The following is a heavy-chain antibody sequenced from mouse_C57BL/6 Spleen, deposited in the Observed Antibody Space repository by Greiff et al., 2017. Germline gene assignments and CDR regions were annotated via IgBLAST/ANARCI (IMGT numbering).Heavy chain of an antibody. CDR1: GYSITSGYY. Sequence: EVQLQQSGPGLVKPSQSLSLTCSVTGYSITSGYYWNWIRQFPGNKLEWMGYISYDGSNNYNPSLKNRISITRDTSKNQFFLKLNSVTTEDTATYYCATVNYDYFYAMDYWGQGTSVTVSS. CDR2: ISYDGSN. V-gene: IGHV3-6*01. CDR3: ATVNYDYFYAMDY. D-gene: IGHD2-4*01. J-gene: IGHJ4*01.